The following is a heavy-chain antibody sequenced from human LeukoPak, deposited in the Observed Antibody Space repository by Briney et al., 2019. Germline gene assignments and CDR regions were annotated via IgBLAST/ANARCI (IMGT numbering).Heavy chain of an antibody. V-gene: IGHV3-21*01. CDR3: ARGRLWFRELLGWFDP. J-gene: IGHJ5*02. D-gene: IGHD3-10*01. Sequence: GGSLRLSCAASGFTFSSYSMNWVRQAPGKGLEWVSSISSSSSYIYYADSVKGRFTISRDNAKNSLYLQMNSLRAEDTAVYYCARGRLWFRELLGWFDPWGQGTLVTVSS. CDR2: ISSSSSYI. CDR1: GFTFSSYS.